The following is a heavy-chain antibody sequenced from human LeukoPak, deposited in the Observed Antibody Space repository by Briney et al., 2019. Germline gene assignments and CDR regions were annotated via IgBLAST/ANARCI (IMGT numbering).Heavy chain of an antibody. CDR1: GFTFSSYW. V-gene: IGHV3-7*01. Sequence: PGGSLRLSCAASGFTFSSYWMSWVRQAPGKGLEWAGNIKQDGSEKYYVDSVKGRFTISRDNAKNSLYLQMNSLRAVDTAVYYCATPIVGATTLKVAFDIWGQGTLVTVSS. CDR2: IKQDGSEK. CDR3: ATPIVGATTLKVAFDI. J-gene: IGHJ3*02. D-gene: IGHD1-26*01.